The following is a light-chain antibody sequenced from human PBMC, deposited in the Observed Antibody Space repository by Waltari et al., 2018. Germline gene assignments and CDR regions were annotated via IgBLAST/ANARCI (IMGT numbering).Light chain of an antibody. CDR2: GAS. CDR1: QIVTSNY. CDR3: QQYGSSPWT. Sequence: EIVLTQSPGTLSLSPGERATLSCWASQIVTSNYLGWYKQKPGQAPRLLIYGASSRATGIPDRFSGSGSGTGFTLTISRLEPEDFAVYYCQQYGSSPWTFGQGTKVEIK. J-gene: IGKJ1*01. V-gene: IGKV3-20*01.